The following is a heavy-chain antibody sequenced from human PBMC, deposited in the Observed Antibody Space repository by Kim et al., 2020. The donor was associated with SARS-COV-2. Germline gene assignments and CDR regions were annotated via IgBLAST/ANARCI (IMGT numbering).Heavy chain of an antibody. Sequence: RTTNTADCVKGRFTISRENDKNMVYLQMNSLRAEDTAVYYCARGWSLGDWGQGTLVTVSS. J-gene: IGHJ4*02. CDR3: ARGWSLGD. CDR2: RTT. D-gene: IGHD3-16*01. V-gene: IGHV3-74*01.